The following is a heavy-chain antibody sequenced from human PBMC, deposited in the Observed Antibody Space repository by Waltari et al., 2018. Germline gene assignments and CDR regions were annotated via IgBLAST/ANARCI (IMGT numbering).Heavy chain of an antibody. V-gene: IGHV1-2*06. CDR1: GYTFPGYS. D-gene: IGHD6-19*01. Sequence: QVQLVQSGAEVKKTGASVKVSCMASGYTFPGYSMHWVRQAPGQGLEWMGRINPNSGGTNYAQKVQGRVTMTRDTSISTAYMELSRLRSDDTAVYYCARESTRMSGRGSNWFDPWGQGTLVTVSS. J-gene: IGHJ5*02. CDR3: ARESTRMSGRGSNWFDP. CDR2: INPNSGGT.